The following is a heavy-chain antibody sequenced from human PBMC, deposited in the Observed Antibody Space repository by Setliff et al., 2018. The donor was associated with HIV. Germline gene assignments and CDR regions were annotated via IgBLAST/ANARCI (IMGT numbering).Heavy chain of an antibody. D-gene: IGHD6-13*01. Sequence: PSETLSLTCTVSGGSISSTNYYWGWIRQTPGKGLEGIGSIYYSGTTYYNPSLKSRVTMSVDTSTSRLSLKVHSVTAADTAMYYCARGSHGTSWTDYWGQGTLVTVSS. CDR1: GGSISSTNYY. CDR3: ARGSHGTSWTDY. CDR2: IYYSGTT. J-gene: IGHJ4*02. V-gene: IGHV4-39*07.